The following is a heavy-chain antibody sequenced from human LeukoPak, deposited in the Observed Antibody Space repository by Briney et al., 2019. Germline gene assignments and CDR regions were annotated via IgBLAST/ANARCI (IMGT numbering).Heavy chain of an antibody. Sequence: PGGSLRLSCAASGFSFSSYSINWVRQAPGKGLEWVSYISGDGNAKHYTDSVKGRFTISRDNAKNALYLQMNSLRAKDTAVYFCARDYVYAFDYWGQGTLVTVSS. J-gene: IGHJ4*02. CDR1: GFSFSSYS. V-gene: IGHV3-48*01. D-gene: IGHD2/OR15-2a*01. CDR2: ISGDGNAK. CDR3: ARDYVYAFDY.